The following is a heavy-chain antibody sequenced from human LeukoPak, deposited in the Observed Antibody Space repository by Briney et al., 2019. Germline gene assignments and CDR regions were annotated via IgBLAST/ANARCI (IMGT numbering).Heavy chain of an antibody. V-gene: IGHV1-24*01. CDR2: FDPEDGER. Sequence: ASVKVSCKVSGYTLTELSMHWVRQAPGKGLEWMGGFDPEDGERIHAQKFQGRVTMTEDTSTDTAYMELSSLRSEDTAVYYCARVGFCTNGVCYKGAFDYWGQGTLVTVSS. CDR3: ARVGFCTNGVCYKGAFDY. J-gene: IGHJ4*02. D-gene: IGHD2-8*01. CDR1: GYTLTELS.